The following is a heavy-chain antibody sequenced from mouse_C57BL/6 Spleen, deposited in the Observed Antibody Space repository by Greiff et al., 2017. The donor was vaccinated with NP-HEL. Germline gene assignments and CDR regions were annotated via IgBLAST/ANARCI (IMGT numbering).Heavy chain of an antibody. CDR1: GYTFSSYA. V-gene: IGHV5-4*03. CDR2: ISHGGSYT. J-gene: IGHJ2*01. D-gene: IGHD3-2*02. Sequence: EVKVVESGGGLVKPGGSLKLSCAASGYTFSSYAMSWVRQTPEKRLEWVATISHGGSYTNYPDNVKGRFTISRDNAKNNLYLQMSHLKSEDTAMYYSARYSSGYGYFGCWGKGTTLTVAS. CDR3: ARYSSGYGYFGC.